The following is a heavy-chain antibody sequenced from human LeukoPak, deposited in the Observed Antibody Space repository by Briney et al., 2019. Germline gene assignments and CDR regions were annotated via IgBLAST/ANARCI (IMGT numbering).Heavy chain of an antibody. Sequence: PGRSLRLSRAASGFTFSSYAMSWVRQAPGKGLEWVSAISNSGYSTYYADSVKGRFTISRDNSKNTLYLQMNSLRAEDTAVYYCAKTARYSSSWLDYWGQGTLVTVSS. D-gene: IGHD6-13*01. J-gene: IGHJ4*02. CDR3: AKTARYSSSWLDY. V-gene: IGHV3-23*01. CDR1: GFTFSSYA. CDR2: ISNSGYST.